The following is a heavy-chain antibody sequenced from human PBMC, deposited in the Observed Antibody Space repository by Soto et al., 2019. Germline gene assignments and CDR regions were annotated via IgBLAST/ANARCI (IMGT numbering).Heavy chain of an antibody. V-gene: IGHV4-61*01. CDR2: IYSSGST. CDR1: GDSVSSDSYY. Sequence: QVQLQESGPGLVKPSETLSLTCTVSGDSVSSDSYYWTWIRQPPGKGLEWISYIYSSGSTKYNPSLKSRVTISLDTSSNQFSLEVTSVTAADTAVYYCARDIRGYSRAFDYWGQGTLVTVSS. CDR3: ARDIRGYSRAFDY. D-gene: IGHD5-18*01. J-gene: IGHJ4*02.